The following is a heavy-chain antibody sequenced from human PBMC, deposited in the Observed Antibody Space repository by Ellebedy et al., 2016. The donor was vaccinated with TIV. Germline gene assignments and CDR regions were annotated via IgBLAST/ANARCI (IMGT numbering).Heavy chain of an antibody. Sequence: GGSLRLSCEASGIIVSDYFMNWVRQAPGKGLEWVSVLYPDTKTNYTDSVNGRFIVSRDNSKNNLYLQMNSLRAEDTAVYYCARESFRYFDWDYWGQGTPVTVSS. CDR2: LYPDTKT. CDR1: GIIVSDYF. V-gene: IGHV3-66*01. J-gene: IGHJ4*02. CDR3: ARESFRYFDWDY. D-gene: IGHD3-9*01.